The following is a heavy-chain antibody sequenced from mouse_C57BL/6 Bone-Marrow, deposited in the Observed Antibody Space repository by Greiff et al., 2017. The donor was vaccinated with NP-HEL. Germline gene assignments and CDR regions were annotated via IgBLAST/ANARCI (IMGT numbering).Heavy chain of an antibody. CDR2: INPNNGGT. Sequence: DVKLQESGPELVKPGASVKIPCKASGYTFTDYNMDWVKQSHGKSLEWIGDINPNNGGTIYNQKFKGKATLTVDKSSSTAYMELRSLTSEDTAVYYCARRAQATGFYAMDYWGQGTSVTVSS. D-gene: IGHD3-2*02. CDR3: ARRAQATGFYAMDY. CDR1: GYTFTDYN. J-gene: IGHJ4*01. V-gene: IGHV1-18*01.